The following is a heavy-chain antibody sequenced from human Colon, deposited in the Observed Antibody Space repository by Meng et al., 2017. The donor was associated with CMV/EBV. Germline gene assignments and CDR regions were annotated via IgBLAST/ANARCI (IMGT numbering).Heavy chain of an antibody. CDR3: ASSGQ. Sequence: GESLKISCLASGFTFPNYSMFWARQRPGKGLEWVALISWDYRGPYYAGAVKGRFTVSRDNHKQSVSLLMTDLRPEDTAFYYCASSGQWGQGTLVTVSS. CDR1: GFTFPNYS. J-gene: IGHJ4*02. V-gene: IGHV3-43D*03. D-gene: IGHD6-6*01. CDR2: ISWDYRGP.